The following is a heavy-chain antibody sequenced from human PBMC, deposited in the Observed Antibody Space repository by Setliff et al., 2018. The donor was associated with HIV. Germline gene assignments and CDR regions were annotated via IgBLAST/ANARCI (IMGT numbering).Heavy chain of an antibody. J-gene: IGHJ5*02. CDR3: ARGVVVAATRWFDP. D-gene: IGHD2-15*01. Sequence: LSLTCTVSGGSISTYYWSWIRQPPGKGLEWIGYIYYSGSTNYNPSLKSRVTISVDTSKNQFSLKLSSVTAADTAVYYCARGVVVAATRWFDPWGQGTLVTVSS. V-gene: IGHV4-59*01. CDR1: GGSISTYY. CDR2: IYYSGST.